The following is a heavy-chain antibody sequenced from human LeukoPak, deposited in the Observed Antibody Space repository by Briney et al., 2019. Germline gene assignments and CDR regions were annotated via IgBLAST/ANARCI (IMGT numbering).Heavy chain of an antibody. Sequence: KSSETLSLTCTVSGGSISSYYWSWIRQPPGKGLEWIGYIYYSGSTNYNPSLKSRVTISVDTSKNQFSLKLSSVTAADTAVYYCARASSGSYLNWFDPWGQGTLVTVSS. J-gene: IGHJ5*02. CDR3: ARASSGSYLNWFDP. V-gene: IGHV4-59*08. CDR2: IYYSGST. CDR1: GGSISSYY. D-gene: IGHD1-26*01.